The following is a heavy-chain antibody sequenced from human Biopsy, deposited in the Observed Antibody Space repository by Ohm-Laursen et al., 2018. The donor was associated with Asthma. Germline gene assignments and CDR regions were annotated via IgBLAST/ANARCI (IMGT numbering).Heavy chain of an antibody. Sequence: SLRLSCAASGFTFNSYGMHWVRQAPGKGLEWVAVMSFDGRQTYYADSVKGRFTISRDNSKNTLYLQMNSLRAEDTAVYYCAKERYYDFWSGYPIWGQGTMVTVSS. CDR2: MSFDGRQT. D-gene: IGHD3-3*01. CDR3: AKERYYDFWSGYPI. CDR1: GFTFNSYG. J-gene: IGHJ3*02. V-gene: IGHV3-30*18.